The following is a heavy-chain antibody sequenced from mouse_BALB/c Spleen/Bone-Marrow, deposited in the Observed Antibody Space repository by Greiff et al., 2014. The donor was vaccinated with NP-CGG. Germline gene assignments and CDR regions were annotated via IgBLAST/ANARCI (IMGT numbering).Heavy chain of an antibody. J-gene: IGHJ4*01. CDR3: TIYRYDEDAMDH. V-gene: IGHV1-5*01. CDR1: GYSFTSYW. D-gene: IGHD2-12*01. CDR2: IYPGNSEI. Sequence: EVQLQQSGTVLPRPGTSVRMSCKASGYSFTSYWMHWVKQRPGQGLEWIGAIYPGNSEISYNQKFKGKAKLTAVTSASTAYMELSSLTNEDSAVYYCTIYRYDEDAMDHWGQGTSVTVSS.